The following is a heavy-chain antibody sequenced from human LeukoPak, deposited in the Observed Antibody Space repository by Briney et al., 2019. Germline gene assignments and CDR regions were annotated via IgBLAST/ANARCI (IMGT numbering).Heavy chain of an antibody. CDR1: GITFGDNV. J-gene: IGHJ6*03. CDR2: SRSKAYGGTT. Sequence: PGGSLRLSCTASGITFGDNVMSWVRQAPGKGLEWVGFSRSKAYGGTTEYAASVKGRFTISRDDSKSIAYLQMNSLKTEDTAVYYCTRTYGDYVHYYYYYYMDVWGKGTTVTVSS. D-gene: IGHD4-17*01. V-gene: IGHV3-49*04. CDR3: TRTYGDYVHYYYYYYMDV.